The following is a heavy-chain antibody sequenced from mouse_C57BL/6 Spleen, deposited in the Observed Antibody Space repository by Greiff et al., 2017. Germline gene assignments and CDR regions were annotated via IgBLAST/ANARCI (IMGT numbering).Heavy chain of an antibody. Sequence: QVQLQQPGAELVKPGASVKLSCKASGYTFTSYWMHWVKQRPGQGLEWIGMIHPNRGSTNYNAKFKSKATLTVDKSSSTAYMQLSSLTSEDSAGYYCARADYYGSSLYAMDYWGQGTSGTGSS. CDR1: GYTFTSYW. CDR3: ARADYYGSSLYAMDY. J-gene: IGHJ4*01. V-gene: IGHV1-64*01. CDR2: IHPNRGST. D-gene: IGHD1-1*01.